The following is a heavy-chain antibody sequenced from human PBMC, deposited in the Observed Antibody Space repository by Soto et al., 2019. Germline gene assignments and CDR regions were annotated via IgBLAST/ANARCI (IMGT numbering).Heavy chain of an antibody. D-gene: IGHD3-10*01. CDR1: GFTVSSNY. J-gene: IGHJ3*01. V-gene: IGHV3-66*01. CDR2: IYSGGT. Sequence: EVQLVESGGGLVQPGGSLRLSCAASGFTVSSNYISWVRQAPGKGLEWVSIIYSGGTYTADSVKGRFTISGDNSKNTIYLQMNSLRAEDTSVYYCARGLSGAFDLWGQGTMVTVSS. CDR3: ARGLSGAFDL.